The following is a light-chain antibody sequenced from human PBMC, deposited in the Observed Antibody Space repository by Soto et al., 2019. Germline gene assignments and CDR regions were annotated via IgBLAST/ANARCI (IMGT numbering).Light chain of an antibody. CDR2: AAS. V-gene: IGKV1-39*01. J-gene: IGKJ5*01. Sequence: DIQMTQSPSSLSASVGDRVTITCRASESIARHLNWYQQKPGKAPKLLIYAASSLQNGVPSRFRGGGSGTDFTLTINNLQPEDFPTYYCQQTYSTLSITFGKGTRLEIK. CDR3: QQTYSTLSIT. CDR1: ESIARH.